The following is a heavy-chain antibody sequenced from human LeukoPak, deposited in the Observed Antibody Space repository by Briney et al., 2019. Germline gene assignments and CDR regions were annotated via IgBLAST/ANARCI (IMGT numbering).Heavy chain of an antibody. V-gene: IGHV4-59*01. D-gene: IGHD3-10*01. Sequence: PSETLSLTCTVSGGSISSYYWSWIRQPPGKGLEWIGYIYHSGSTNYNPSLKSRVTISVDTSKNQFSLKLSSVTAADTAVYYCARGVGGWFGESNWFDPWGQGTLVTVSS. CDR3: ARGVGGWFGESNWFDP. CDR1: GGSISSYY. CDR2: IYHSGST. J-gene: IGHJ5*02.